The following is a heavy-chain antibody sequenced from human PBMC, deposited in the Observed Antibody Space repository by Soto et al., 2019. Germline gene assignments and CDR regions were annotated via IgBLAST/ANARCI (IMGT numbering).Heavy chain of an antibody. CDR3: ARDRTIAAAGVPYGMDV. D-gene: IGHD6-13*01. J-gene: IGHJ6*02. CDR1: GGSVSSGSYY. CDR2: IYYSGST. Sequence: PSETLSLTCTVSGGSVSSGSYYWSWIRQPPGKGLEWIGYIYYSGSTNYNPSLKSRVTISVDTSKNQFSLKLSSVTAADTAVYYCARDRTIAAAGVPYGMDVWGQGTMVTVSS. V-gene: IGHV4-61*01.